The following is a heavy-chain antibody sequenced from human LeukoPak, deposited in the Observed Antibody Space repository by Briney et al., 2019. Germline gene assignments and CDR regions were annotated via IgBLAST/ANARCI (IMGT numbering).Heavy chain of an antibody. CDR1: GGSISSTTYY. D-gene: IGHD1-26*01. J-gene: IGHJ4*02. Sequence: SEPPSLTCTVSGGSISSTTYYWGWIRQPPGKGLEWVGSIYYSGSTYYNPSLKSRVTISVDTSKNQFSLKLSSVTAADTAVYYCARRAQRSSGSYYGYWGQGTLVTGSS. CDR3: ARRAQRSSGSYYGY. V-gene: IGHV4-39*01. CDR2: IYYSGST.